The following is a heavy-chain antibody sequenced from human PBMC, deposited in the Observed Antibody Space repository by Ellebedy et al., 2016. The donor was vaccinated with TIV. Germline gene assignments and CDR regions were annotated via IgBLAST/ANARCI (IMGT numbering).Heavy chain of an antibody. CDR1: GFTFNYYA. CDR3: TKDVSPGGADV. V-gene: IGHV3-9*01. CDR2: IYWNSDRI. D-gene: IGHD3-16*01. Sequence: SLKISCAASGFTFNYYAMSWVRQAPGKGLEWVSGIYWNSDRIDYADSVKGRFTISRDNAKNTLYLQMNSLRAEDTALYYCTKDVSPGGADVWGQGTAVTVSS. J-gene: IGHJ6*02.